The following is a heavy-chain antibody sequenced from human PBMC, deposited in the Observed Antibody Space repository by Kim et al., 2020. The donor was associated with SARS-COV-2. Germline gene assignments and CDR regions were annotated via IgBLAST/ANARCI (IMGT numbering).Heavy chain of an antibody. CDR3: ARDKPPGQQQQSLGGMDV. Sequence: GGSLRLSCAASGFTFSSYGMHWVRQAPGKGLEWVAVIWYDGSNKYYADSVKGRFTISRDNSKNTLYLQMNSLRAEDTAVYYCARDKPPGQQQQSLGGMDVWGQGTTVTVSS. CDR1: GFTFSSYG. D-gene: IGHD6-13*01. CDR2: IWYDGSNK. V-gene: IGHV3-33*01. J-gene: IGHJ6*02.